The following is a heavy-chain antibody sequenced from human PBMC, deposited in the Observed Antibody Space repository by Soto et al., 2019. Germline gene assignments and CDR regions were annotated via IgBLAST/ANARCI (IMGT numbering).Heavy chain of an antibody. CDR3: ARRGYCSGGSCYPTPFDY. V-gene: IGHV4-39*01. D-gene: IGHD2-15*01. CDR1: GGSISSSSYY. Sequence: QLQLQESGPGLVKPSETLSLTCTVSGGSISSSSYYWGWIRQPPGKGLEWIGSIYYSGSTYYNPSLKSRVTISVDTPKNQFSLKLSSVTAADTAVYYCARRGYCSGGSCYPTPFDYWGQGTLVTVSS. CDR2: IYYSGST. J-gene: IGHJ4*02.